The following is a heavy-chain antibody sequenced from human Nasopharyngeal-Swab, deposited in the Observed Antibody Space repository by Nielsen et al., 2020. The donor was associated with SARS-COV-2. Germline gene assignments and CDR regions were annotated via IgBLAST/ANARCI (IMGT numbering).Heavy chain of an antibody. V-gene: IGHV3-73*01. J-gene: IGHJ4*02. D-gene: IGHD1-26*01. CDR2: IKRKGNTYAT. Sequence: GESLKISCAASGFTFSGSAMHWVRQASGKGLEWVGRIKRKGNTYATAYAASVKGRFTISRDDSKNTAYLQMNSLKTEDTAVYYCARGGGSYFGAFDYWDQGTLVTVSS. CDR3: ARGGGSYFGAFDY. CDR1: GFTFSGSA.